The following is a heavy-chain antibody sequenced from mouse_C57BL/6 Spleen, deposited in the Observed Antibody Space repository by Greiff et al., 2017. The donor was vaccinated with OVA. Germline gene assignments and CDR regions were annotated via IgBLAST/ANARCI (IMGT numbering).Heavy chain of an antibody. J-gene: IGHJ3*01. V-gene: IGHV1-76*01. D-gene: IGHD1-2*01. CDR2: IYPGSGNT. Sequence: QVQLQQSGAELVRPGASVKLSCKASGYTFTDYYINWVKQRPGQGLEWIARIYPGSGNTYYNEKFKGKATLTAEKSSSTAYMQLSSLTSEDSAVYFCARSPLLGAYWGQGTLVTVSA. CDR1: GYTFTDYY. CDR3: ARSPLLGAY.